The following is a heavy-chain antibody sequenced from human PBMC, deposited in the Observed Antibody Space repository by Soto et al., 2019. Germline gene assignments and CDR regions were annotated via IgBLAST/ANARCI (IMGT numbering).Heavy chain of an antibody. CDR3: AREWDCSGGTCYVFDY. D-gene: IGHD2-15*01. V-gene: IGHV3-21*01. J-gene: IGHJ4*02. Sequence: EVQLVESGGSLVRPGGSLRLLCAASGFTFTSYSMNWVRQAPGKGLEWVSSISSSGDYIYYADSVKGRFTISRDSAKNSLYLQMSSLRAEDTAVYYCAREWDCSGGTCYVFDYWGQGTLVTVSS. CDR1: GFTFTSYS. CDR2: ISSSGDYI.